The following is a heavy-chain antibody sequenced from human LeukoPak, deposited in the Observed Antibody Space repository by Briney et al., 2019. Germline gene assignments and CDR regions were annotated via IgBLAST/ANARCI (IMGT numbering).Heavy chain of an antibody. CDR3: AKDRVSWSNFNYRLDY. CDR2: ISSSGSAI. J-gene: IGHJ4*02. Sequence: GGSLRLSCAASGFTFSSYEMNWVRQAPGKGLEWVSYISSSGSAIYYADSVKGRLTISRDNAKNSLYLQMNSLRAEDTAVYYCAKDRVSWSNFNYRLDYWGQGTLVTVSS. V-gene: IGHV3-48*03. CDR1: GFTFSSYE. D-gene: IGHD1-26*01.